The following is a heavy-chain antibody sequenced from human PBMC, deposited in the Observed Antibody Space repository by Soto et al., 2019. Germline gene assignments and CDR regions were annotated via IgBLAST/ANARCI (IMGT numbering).Heavy chain of an antibody. J-gene: IGHJ3*02. V-gene: IGHV3-30*04. CDR3: ARGGPPANFILDAFDI. CDR1: GFTFSSYA. CDR2: ISYDGSNK. Sequence: WGSLRLSCAASGFTFSSYAMHWVRQAPGKGLEWVAVISYDGSNKYYADSVKGRFTISRDNSKNTLYLQMNSLRAEDTGVYYCARGGPPANFILDAFDIWGQGTMVTVSS. D-gene: IGHD6-25*01.